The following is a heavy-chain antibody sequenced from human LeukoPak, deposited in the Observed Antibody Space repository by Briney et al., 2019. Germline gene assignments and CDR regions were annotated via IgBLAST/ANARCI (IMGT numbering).Heavy chain of an antibody. D-gene: IGHD3-16*01. CDR2: VRSKSDAGTM. Sequence: PGGSLRLSCAASGFTFSSYSMSWARQAPGKGLEWVGRVRSKSDAGTMDYAAHLEGRFTISRDDSKNMVYLDMNSLKTEDTAVYYCGGRRVWGNGTVVTVSS. J-gene: IGHJ6*04. CDR3: GGRRV. V-gene: IGHV3-15*01. CDR1: GFTFSSYS.